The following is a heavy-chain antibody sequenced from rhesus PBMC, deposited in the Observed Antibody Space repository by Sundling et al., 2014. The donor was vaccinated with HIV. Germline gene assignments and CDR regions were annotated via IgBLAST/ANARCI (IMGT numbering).Heavy chain of an antibody. CDR2: INESGGTT. CDR3: TGYNSSKRGFDY. J-gene: IGHJ4*01. Sequence: EVQLVESGGGLVKPGGSLRLSCVASGFTFSNYVMHWVRQAPGKGLEWVSVINESGGTTYYADSVEGRFTISRANAKNSLFLQMNSLRAEDTAVYYCTGYNSSKRGFDYWGQGVLVTVSS. D-gene: IGHD6-43*01. V-gene: IGHV3-100*01. CDR1: GFTFSNYV.